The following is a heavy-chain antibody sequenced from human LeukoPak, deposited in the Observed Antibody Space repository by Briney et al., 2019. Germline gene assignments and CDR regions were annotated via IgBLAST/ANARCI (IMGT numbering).Heavy chain of an antibody. V-gene: IGHV3-48*04. CDR2: ISSSGSTI. CDR3: ARDRGYDRFDY. Sequence: PGGSLRLSCAASGFTFSSYAMYWVRQAPGKGLEWVSYISSSGSTIYYADSVKGRFTISRDNAKNSLYLQMNILRTEDTAIYYCARDRGYDRFDYWGQGTLVTVSS. J-gene: IGHJ4*02. CDR1: GFTFSSYA. D-gene: IGHD5-12*01.